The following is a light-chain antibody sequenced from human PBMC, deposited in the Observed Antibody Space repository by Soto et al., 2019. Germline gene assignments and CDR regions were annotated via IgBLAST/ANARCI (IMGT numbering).Light chain of an antibody. CDR2: AAS. CDR3: QQSFTTWT. Sequence: DIQMTQSPSTLSGSVGDRFTVTCRASQTISSWLAWYQQKPGRAPELLIHAASSLQSGVPSRFSGSGSGTDFTPTISNLQPEDFATYYCQQSFTTWTFGQGTKVDIK. CDR1: QTISSW. V-gene: IGKV1-39*01. J-gene: IGKJ1*01.